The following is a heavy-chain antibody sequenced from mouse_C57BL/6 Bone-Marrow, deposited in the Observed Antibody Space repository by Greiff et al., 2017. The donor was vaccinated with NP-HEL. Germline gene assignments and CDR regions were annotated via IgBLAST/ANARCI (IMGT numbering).Heavy chain of an antibody. Sequence: EVKLVESGGGLVQPKGSLKLSCAASGFSFNTYAMNWVRQAPGKGLEWVARIRSKSNNYATYYADSVKDRFTISRDDSESMLYLQMNNLKTEDTAMYYCVRHKPSYYSNYVDYWGQGTTLTVSS. J-gene: IGHJ2*01. V-gene: IGHV10-1*01. CDR1: GFSFNTYA. D-gene: IGHD2-5*01. CDR2: IRSKSNNYAT. CDR3: VRHKPSYYSNYVDY.